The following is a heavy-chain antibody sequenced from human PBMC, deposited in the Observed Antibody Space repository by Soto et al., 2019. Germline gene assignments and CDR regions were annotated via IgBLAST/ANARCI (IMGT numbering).Heavy chain of an antibody. CDR1: GDSISRGGYY. J-gene: IGHJ5*02. CDR2: IYYSGAT. V-gene: IGHV4-31*03. CDR3: ATTNGAYSYDSVS. D-gene: IGHD3-22*01. Sequence: PSETLSLTCSVSGDSISRGGYYWTWIRQKPGEGLEWIGYIYYSGATYYSPSLKTRVSISLHKSQNYFSLNLSSVTAADTAVYYCATTNGAYSYDSVSWGQGTLVTVSS.